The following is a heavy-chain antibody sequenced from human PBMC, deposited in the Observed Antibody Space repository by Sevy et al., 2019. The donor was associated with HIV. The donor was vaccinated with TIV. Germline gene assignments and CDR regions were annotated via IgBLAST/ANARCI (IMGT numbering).Heavy chain of an antibody. Sequence: ASVKVSCKASGYNFIFYAVHWVRQAPGQSLEWMGWINPGNGITKYSQNFQGRVTITRDTSATSTYMELASLTSEDTSVYYCARGVEGALKYFDSWGQGTLVTVSS. D-gene: IGHD3-3*01. CDR2: INPGNGIT. V-gene: IGHV1-3*01. CDR3: ARGVEGALKYFDS. CDR1: GYNFIFYA. J-gene: IGHJ4*02.